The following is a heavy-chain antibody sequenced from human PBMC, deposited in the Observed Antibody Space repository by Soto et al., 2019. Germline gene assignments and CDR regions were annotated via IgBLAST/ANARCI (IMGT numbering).Heavy chain of an antibody. CDR1: GHSFTSHF. D-gene: IGHD2-2*01. Sequence: QGQLVQSGAEVKKPGASMKISCEASGHSFTSHFMHWVRQAPGQRLEWMGWIHAANGDAKFSQKLQGRVTITRDTSASTAYMELSSLRSEDTAVYYCASAPGGYWGQGTLVTVSS. CDR2: IHAANGDA. V-gene: IGHV1-3*01. J-gene: IGHJ4*02. CDR3: ASAPGGY.